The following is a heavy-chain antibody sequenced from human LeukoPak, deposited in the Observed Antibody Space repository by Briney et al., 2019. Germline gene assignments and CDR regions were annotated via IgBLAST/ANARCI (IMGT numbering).Heavy chain of an antibody. CDR3: ARDQEGFDY. CDR1: GYTFTSNY. J-gene: IGHJ4*02. Sequence: ASVKVSCKAYGYTFTSNYIHWVRQAPGHGIEWRGMIYPRDGSTSYARKFQGRVTVTRDTSTSTVHMELSGLRSEDTAVYYCARDQEGFDYWGQGTLVTVSS. V-gene: IGHV1-46*01. CDR2: IYPRDGST.